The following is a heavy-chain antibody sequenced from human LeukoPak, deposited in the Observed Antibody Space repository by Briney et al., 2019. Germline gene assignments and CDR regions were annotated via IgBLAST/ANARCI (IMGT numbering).Heavy chain of an antibody. D-gene: IGHD6-19*01. Sequence: ASVKVSCKASGYTFTSYAMNWVRQAPGQGLEWMGWINTNTGNPTYAQGFTGRFVFSLDTSVSTAYLQISSLKAEDTAVYYCASLPGIAVAGFGAFDIWGQGTMVTVSS. CDR3: ASLPGIAVAGFGAFDI. CDR1: GYTFTSYA. CDR2: INTNTGNP. J-gene: IGHJ3*02. V-gene: IGHV7-4-1*02.